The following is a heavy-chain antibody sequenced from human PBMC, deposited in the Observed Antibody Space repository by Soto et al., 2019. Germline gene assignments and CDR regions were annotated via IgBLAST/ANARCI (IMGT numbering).Heavy chain of an antibody. CDR1: GYSFAIHC. CDR2: IYPGDSDT. D-gene: IGHD1-26*01. J-gene: IGHJ4*02. CDR3: ARYSGSYWHYLDF. Sequence: GESLKISCNGSGYSFAIHCVALVLQMPEKGLEWIGTIYPGDSDTKYSPAFRGQVTISADTSVSTAYLQWRSLEATDSAIYYCARYSGSYWHYLDFWGQGTLVTVSS. V-gene: IGHV5-51*01.